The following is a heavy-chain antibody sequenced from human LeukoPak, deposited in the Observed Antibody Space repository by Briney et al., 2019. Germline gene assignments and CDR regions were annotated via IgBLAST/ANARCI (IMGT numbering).Heavy chain of an antibody. V-gene: IGHV1-18*01. CDR2: ISAYNGNT. J-gene: IGHJ5*02. D-gene: IGHD3-10*01. CDR3: ARDYSVLLWFGELSWFDP. CDR1: GYTFTSYG. Sequence: ASVKVSCKASGYTFTSYGISWVRQAPGQGLEWMGWISAYNGNTNYAQKLQGRVTMTTDTSTSTAYMELRSLRSDDTAVYYCARDYSVLLWFGELSWFDPWGQGTLVTISS.